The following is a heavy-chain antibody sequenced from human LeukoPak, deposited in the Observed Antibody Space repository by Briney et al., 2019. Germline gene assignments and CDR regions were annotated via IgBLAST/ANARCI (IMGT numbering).Heavy chain of an antibody. D-gene: IGHD3-10*01. Sequence: GGSLRLSCAASGFTFSSYAMSWVRQAPGKGLEWLSAISGSGGSTYYADSVKGRFTISRDNSKNTLYLQMNSLRAEDTAVYYCAKSPGITPARFDCWGQGTLVTVST. V-gene: IGHV3-23*01. CDR3: AKSPGITPARFDC. CDR1: GFTFSSYA. J-gene: IGHJ4*02. CDR2: ISGSGGST.